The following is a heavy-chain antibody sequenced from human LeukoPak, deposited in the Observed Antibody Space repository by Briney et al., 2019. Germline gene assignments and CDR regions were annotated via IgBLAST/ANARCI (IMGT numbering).Heavy chain of an antibody. J-gene: IGHJ5*02. V-gene: IGHV3-48*04. CDR2: ISSSSSTI. Sequence: GGSLRLSCAASGFTFSSYSMNWVRQAPGKGLEWVSYISSSSSTIYYADSVKGRFTISRDNAKNSLYLQMNSLRAEDTAVYYCARDPRGYSYGYFDPWGQGTLVTVSS. D-gene: IGHD5-18*01. CDR3: ARDPRGYSYGYFDP. CDR1: GFTFSSYS.